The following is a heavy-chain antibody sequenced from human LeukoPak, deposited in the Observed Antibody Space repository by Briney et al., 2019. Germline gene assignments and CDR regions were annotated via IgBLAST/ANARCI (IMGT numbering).Heavy chain of an antibody. D-gene: IGHD4-23*01. CDR1: GYSFTNYW. CDR3: ARHPTTTVVTPDY. J-gene: IGHJ4*02. CDR2: ISPDGSDT. Sequence: GESLKISCKGSGYSFTNYWIGWVRQMPGKGLEWMGIISPDGSDTRYSPSFQGQVTISADKSITTAYLQWSSLKASDTAMYYCARHPTTTVVTPDYWGQGTLVTVSS. V-gene: IGHV5-51*01.